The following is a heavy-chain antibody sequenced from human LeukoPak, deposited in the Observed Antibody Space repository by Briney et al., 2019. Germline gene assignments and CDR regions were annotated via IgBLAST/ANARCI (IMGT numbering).Heavy chain of an antibody. CDR2: ISHDGTDM. J-gene: IGHJ5*01. Sequence: PWGSLTLFCAASEFTFSGYVMHWVRQAPGKELEWMALISHDGTDMDYADSVKGRFTISRDNSRNTLYLQMNSLRAEDTAVYYCARARWGGTTTYWFDSWGQGTLVIVSS. V-gene: IGHV3-30*04. D-gene: IGHD1/OR15-1a*01. CDR1: EFTFSGYV. CDR3: ARARWGGTTTYWFDS.